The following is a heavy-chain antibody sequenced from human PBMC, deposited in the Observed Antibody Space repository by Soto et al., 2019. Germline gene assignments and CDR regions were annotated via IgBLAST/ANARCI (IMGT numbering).Heavy chain of an antibody. CDR1: GYTFTSYY. CDR2: INPSGGST. V-gene: IGHV1-46*01. Sequence: QVQLVQSGAEVKKPGASVKVSCKASGYTFTSYYMHWVRQAPGQGLEWMGIINPSGGSTSYAQKFQGRVTMTRDTSTSTVYMELSSLRSEDTAVYYCARDGGVAVEGHGMDVWGQGTTVTVSS. J-gene: IGHJ6*02. CDR3: ARDGGVAVEGHGMDV. D-gene: IGHD2-8*02.